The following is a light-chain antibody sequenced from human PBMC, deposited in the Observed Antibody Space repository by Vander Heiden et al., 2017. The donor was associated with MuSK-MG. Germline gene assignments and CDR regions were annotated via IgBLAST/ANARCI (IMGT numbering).Light chain of an antibody. J-gene: IGLJ3*02. CDR3: QAWDSSTVV. V-gene: IGLV3-1*01. CDR2: QDV. Sequence: SYELTQSPSVSVSPGQTASISCSGDELGDKYVSWYRQKAGQSPVLVIYQDVKRPSGIPERFSAFNSGNTATLTISGTQSMDEADYYCQAWDSSTVVFGGGTRLTVL. CDR1: ELGDKY.